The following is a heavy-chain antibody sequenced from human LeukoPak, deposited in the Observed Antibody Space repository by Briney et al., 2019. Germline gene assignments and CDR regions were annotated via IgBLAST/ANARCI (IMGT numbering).Heavy chain of an antibody. CDR2: ISDDGSNK. D-gene: IGHD6-19*01. CDR3: AKDRYSSGWYSDFDY. Sequence: PGRSLRLSCAASGFTFSNYAMHWVRQAPGKGLEWVAVISDDGSNKYYGDSMKGRFTISRDNSKNTVYLQMNSLRAEDTAVYYCAKDRYSSGWYSDFDYWGQGTLVTVSS. J-gene: IGHJ4*02. CDR1: GFTFSNYA. V-gene: IGHV3-30*18.